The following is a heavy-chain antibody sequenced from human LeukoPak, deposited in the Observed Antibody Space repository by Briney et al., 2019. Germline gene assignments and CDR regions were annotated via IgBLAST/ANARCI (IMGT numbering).Heavy chain of an antibody. V-gene: IGHV3-30*04. CDR1: GFTFSSYA. D-gene: IGHD3-10*01. CDR3: AKDMRGGELLHGMDV. J-gene: IGHJ6*02. Sequence: GGSLRLSCAASGFTFSSYAMHWVRQAPGKGLEWVAVISYDGSNKYYADSVKGRFTISRDNSKNTLYLQMNSLRAEDTAVYYCAKDMRGGELLHGMDVWGQGTTVTASS. CDR2: ISYDGSNK.